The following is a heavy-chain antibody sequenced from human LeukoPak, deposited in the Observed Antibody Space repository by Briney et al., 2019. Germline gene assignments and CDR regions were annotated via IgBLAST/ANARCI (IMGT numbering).Heavy chain of an antibody. J-gene: IGHJ3*02. CDR1: GFVVRSSD. CDR3: ARDRHRLRGTNGDGDAFDI. Sequence: GGSLRLSCAASGFVVRSSDMSWVRQAPGKGLEWVSIIYSDGSIYHADSVKGRFTMSRDNSKKTLDLQMNSLRAEDTAVYYCARDRHRLRGTNGDGDAFDIWGRGTMVTVSS. CDR2: IYSDGSI. D-gene: IGHD1-7*01. V-gene: IGHV3-53*01.